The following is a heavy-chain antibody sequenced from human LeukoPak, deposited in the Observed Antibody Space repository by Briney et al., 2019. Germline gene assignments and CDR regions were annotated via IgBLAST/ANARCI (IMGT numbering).Heavy chain of an antibody. Sequence: GGSLRLSCAASGFTFSSYAMHWVRQAPGKGLEWVAFIRYDGSNKYYADSVKGRFTISRDNSKNTLYRQMNSLRSDDTAVYYCARGGRLLPPPVAGLPDYWGQGTLVTVSS. D-gene: IGHD6-19*01. CDR3: ARGGRLLPPPVAGLPDY. CDR2: IRYDGSNK. V-gene: IGHV3-30*02. CDR1: GFTFSSYA. J-gene: IGHJ4*02.